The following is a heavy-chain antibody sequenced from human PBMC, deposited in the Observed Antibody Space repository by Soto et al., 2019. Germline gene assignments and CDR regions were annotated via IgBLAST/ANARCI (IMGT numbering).Heavy chain of an antibody. D-gene: IGHD3-9*01. CDR2: IISSSSTI. Sequence: PGGSLRLSCAASGFTFSSYSMNWVRQAPGKGLEWVSYIISSSSTIYYADSVKGRFTISRDNAKNSLYLQMNSLRAEDTAVYYCARDAYDILTGHRRPTPDVWGQGTTVTVSS. V-gene: IGHV3-48*01. CDR1: GFTFSSYS. J-gene: IGHJ6*02. CDR3: ARDAYDILTGHRRPTPDV.